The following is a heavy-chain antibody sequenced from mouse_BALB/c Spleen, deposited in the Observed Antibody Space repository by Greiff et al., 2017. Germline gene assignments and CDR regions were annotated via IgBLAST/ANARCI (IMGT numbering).Heavy chain of an antibody. CDR1: GYSFTGYF. Sequence: VQLQQSGPELVKPGASVKISCKASGYSFTGYFMNWVKQSHGKSLEWIGRINPYNGDTFYNQKFKGKATLTVDKSSSTANMELLRLTAGASAVYYCGRPRYDGYAMDYWGQGTSVTVSS. D-gene: IGHD2-12*01. CDR3: GRPRYDGYAMDY. J-gene: IGHJ4*01. V-gene: IGHV1-37*01. CDR2: INPYNGDT.